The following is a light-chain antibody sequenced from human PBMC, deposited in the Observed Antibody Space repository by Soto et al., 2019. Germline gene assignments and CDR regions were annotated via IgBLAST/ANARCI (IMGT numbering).Light chain of an antibody. J-gene: IGKJ2*01. CDR3: QHYHNWPPQYS. CDR2: GAS. V-gene: IGKV3-15*01. Sequence: EIVMTQSPASLSVSPGDGATLSCRASQTVASNLAWYQQKPGQGPRLLIHGASTRAAGVPARFSGSGSGTDFTITISSLQYEEVAVYYCQHYHNWPPQYSFGQGTKLQIK. CDR1: QTVASN.